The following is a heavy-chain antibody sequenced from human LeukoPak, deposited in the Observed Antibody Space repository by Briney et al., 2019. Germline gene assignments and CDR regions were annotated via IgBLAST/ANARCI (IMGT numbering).Heavy chain of an antibody. D-gene: IGHD5-24*01. CDR3: AKSGYNRFDY. CDR1: GFTFSSYG. CDR2: ISGSGHRT. Sequence: GGTLRLSCAASGFTFSSYGVSWVRQAPGKGLEWVSGISGSGHRTYYADSVKGRFTISRDNSKSTLYLQINSLRAEDTAVYYCAKSGYNRFDYWGQGTLVTVSS. J-gene: IGHJ4*02. V-gene: IGHV3-23*01.